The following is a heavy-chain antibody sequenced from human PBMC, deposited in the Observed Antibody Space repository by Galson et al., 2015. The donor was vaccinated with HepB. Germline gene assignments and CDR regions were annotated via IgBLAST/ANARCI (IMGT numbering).Heavy chain of an antibody. J-gene: IGHJ6*02. Sequence: SVKVSCKASGYTFSTYSITRVRQAPGRGLEWMGWISPYNRDTNYARKVQGRVTMTIDTSTSTAYMELRSLRSDDTAVYYCARDRSRYCSSTSCLRGMDVWGQGTTVTVSS. CDR1: GYTFSTYS. CDR2: ISPYNRDT. D-gene: IGHD2-2*01. CDR3: ARDRSRYCSSTSCLRGMDV. V-gene: IGHV1-18*01.